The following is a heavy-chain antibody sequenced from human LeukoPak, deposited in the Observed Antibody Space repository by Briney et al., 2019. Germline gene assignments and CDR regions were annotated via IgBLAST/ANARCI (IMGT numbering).Heavy chain of an antibody. CDR3: ARDLDCSSTSCLDAFDI. J-gene: IGHJ3*02. CDR2: ISSSSSYI. V-gene: IGHV3-21*01. CDR1: GFNVISNY. D-gene: IGHD2-2*01. Sequence: TGGSLRLSCAASGFNVISNYMTWVRQAPGKGLEWVSSISSSSSYIYYADSVKGRFTISRDNAKNSLYLQMNSLRAEDTAVYYCARDLDCSSTSCLDAFDIWGQGTMVTVSS.